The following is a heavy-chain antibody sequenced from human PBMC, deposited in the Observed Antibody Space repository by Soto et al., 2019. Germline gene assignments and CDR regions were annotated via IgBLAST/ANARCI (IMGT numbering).Heavy chain of an antibody. J-gene: IGHJ6*02. V-gene: IGHV3-30*18. Sequence: GGALRLSCAASRFSFSSYGMHWVRQAPGKGLEWVAFISYDGRSKYYADSVKGRFTISRDNSKNTLYLQVNSLRAEDTAVYYCAKTYYDFWSDYRSSTMDVWGQGTTVTVSS. D-gene: IGHD3-3*01. CDR2: ISYDGRSK. CDR3: AKTYYDFWSDYRSSTMDV. CDR1: RFSFSSYG.